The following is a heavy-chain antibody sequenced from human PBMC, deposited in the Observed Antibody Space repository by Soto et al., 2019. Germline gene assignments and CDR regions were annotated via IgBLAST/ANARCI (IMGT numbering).Heavy chain of an antibody. D-gene: IGHD4-17*01. V-gene: IGHV3-33*01. CDR2: IWYDGSNK. J-gene: IGHJ6*03. CDR3: ARDGPTVTTRYYYYYMDV. CDR1: GFTFSSYG. Sequence: QVQLVESGGGVVQPGRSLRLSCAASGFTFSSYGMHWVRQAPGKGLEWVAVIWYDGSNKYYADSVKGRFTISRDNSKNTLYLQMNSRRAEDTDVYYCARDGPTVTTRYYYYYMDVWCKGTTVTVSS.